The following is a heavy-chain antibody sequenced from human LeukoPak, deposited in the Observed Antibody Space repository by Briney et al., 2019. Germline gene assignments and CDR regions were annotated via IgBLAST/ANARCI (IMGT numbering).Heavy chain of an antibody. Sequence: GRSLRLSCAASGFSFSSYGMHWVRQAPGKGLEWVAVISYDGNKEYYVDSVKGRFTISRDNSKNTLYLQMDSLRAEDTAVYHCTRERATSTSTWSFDYWGQGTLVTVSS. CDR3: TRERATSTSTWSFDY. D-gene: IGHD2-2*01. CDR2: ISYDGNKE. V-gene: IGHV3-30*03. J-gene: IGHJ4*02. CDR1: GFSFSSYG.